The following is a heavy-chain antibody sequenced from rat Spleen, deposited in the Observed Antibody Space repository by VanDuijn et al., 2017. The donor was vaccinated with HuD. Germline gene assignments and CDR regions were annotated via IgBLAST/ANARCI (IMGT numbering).Heavy chain of an antibody. V-gene: IGHV5-17*01. Sequence: EVQLVESGGGLVQPGRSLKLSCAASGFTFSDYAMAWVRQAPKKGLEWVATIIYDGSSTYYRDSVKGRFTISRDNAKSTLYLQMDSLRSEDTATYYCGRHAGYYSGDYVMDAWGQGASVTVSS. J-gene: IGHJ4*01. D-gene: IGHD1-1*01. CDR1: GFTFSDYA. CDR2: IIYDGSST. CDR3: GRHAGYYSGDYVMDA.